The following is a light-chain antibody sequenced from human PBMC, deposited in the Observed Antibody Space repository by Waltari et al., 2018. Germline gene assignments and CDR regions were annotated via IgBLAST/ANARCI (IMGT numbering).Light chain of an antibody. CDR1: DIGSKT. Sequence: SYVLTQPPSVSVAPGQTATIACGGDDIGSKTVLWYQQKPGQAPVLVVYDETDRPSRSPERLSGSNSGNTATLTNSRVEAGDEADYYCQVWDSLIDHYVFGTGTKVTVL. CDR2: DET. CDR3: QVWDSLIDHYV. V-gene: IGLV3-21*02. J-gene: IGLJ1*01.